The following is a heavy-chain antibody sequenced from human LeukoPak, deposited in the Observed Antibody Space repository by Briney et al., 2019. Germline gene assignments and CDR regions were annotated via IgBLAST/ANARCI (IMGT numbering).Heavy chain of an antibody. CDR1: GDSVSSNSAA. CDR3: ARGSTRGYCSGGSCSSIYYFDY. J-gene: IGHJ4*02. D-gene: IGHD2-15*01. Sequence: SQTLSLNCAISGDSVSSNSAAWNWIRQSPSRGLEWLGRTYYRSKWYNDYAVSVKSRITINPDTSKNQFSLQLNSVTPEDTAVYYCARGSTRGYCSGGSCSSIYYFDYWGQGTLVTVSS. CDR2: TYYRSKWYN. V-gene: IGHV6-1*01.